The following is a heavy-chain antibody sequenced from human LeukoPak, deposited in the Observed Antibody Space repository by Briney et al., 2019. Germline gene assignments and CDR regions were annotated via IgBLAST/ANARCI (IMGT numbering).Heavy chain of an antibody. CDR3: ARLDGYCSGGSCYSVSFVTP. CDR1: GGSISSSNYY. CDR2: IYYSGST. V-gene: IGHV4-39*01. J-gene: IGHJ5*02. D-gene: IGHD2-15*01. Sequence: PSETLSLSCTVSGGSISSSNYYWGWIRQPPGKGLKWIGSIYYSGSTYYNPSLKSRVTISVDTSKNQFSLKLSSVTAADTAVYYCARLDGYCSGGSCYSVSFVTPWSQGTLVTVSS.